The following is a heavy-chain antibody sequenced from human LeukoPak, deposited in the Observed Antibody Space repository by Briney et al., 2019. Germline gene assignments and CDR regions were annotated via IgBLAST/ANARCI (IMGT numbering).Heavy chain of an antibody. J-gene: IGHJ4*02. V-gene: IGHV1-8*01. D-gene: IGHD5-24*01. CDR3: ARRDGYNYLDFDY. Sequence: ASVTVSCKASGYTFTSYDINWVRQATGQGLEWMGWMNPNSGNTGYAQKFQGRVTMTRNTSISTAYMELSSLRSEDTAVYYCARRDGYNYLDFDYWGQGTLVTVSS. CDR2: MNPNSGNT. CDR1: GYTFTSYD.